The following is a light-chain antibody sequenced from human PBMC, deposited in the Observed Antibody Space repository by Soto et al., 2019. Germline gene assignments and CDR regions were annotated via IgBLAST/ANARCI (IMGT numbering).Light chain of an antibody. CDR2: AAS. CDR1: QSVSSAY. J-gene: IGKJ4*01. V-gene: IGKV1-9*01. CDR3: HHLNSYPLG. Sequence: LTQSPGTLSLSPGERATVSCRASQSVSSAYLAWYQQTPKKAPKLLIYAASTLHSGVPSRFSGSGSGTDFTLTISSLQPEDFATYYCHHLNSYPLGFGGGTKVEI.